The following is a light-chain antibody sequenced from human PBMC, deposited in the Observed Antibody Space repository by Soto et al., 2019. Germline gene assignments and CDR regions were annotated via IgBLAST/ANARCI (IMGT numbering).Light chain of an antibody. CDR2: GAS. CDR1: QSVSSN. J-gene: IGKJ1*01. CDR3: QQYNNWPFPSWT. Sequence: EIVMTQSPATLSVSPGERATLSCRASQSVSSNLAWYQQKPGQATRILIYGASTRATGIPARFSGSGSGTEFTLTISSLQSEELAVYYCQQYNNWPFPSWTFGQGPKVEIK. V-gene: IGKV3-15*01.